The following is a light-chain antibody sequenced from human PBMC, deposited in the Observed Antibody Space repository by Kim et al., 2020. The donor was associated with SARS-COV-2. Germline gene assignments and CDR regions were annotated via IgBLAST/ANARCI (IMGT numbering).Light chain of an antibody. J-gene: IGKJ4*01. CDR2: GAS. CDR3: QQYGRSLT. CDR1: QSVRRNS. V-gene: IGKV3-20*01. Sequence: SLSPGERATLSCRASQSVRRNSLAWYQQKPGRAPRLLIYGASSRATGIPDRFSGSGSGTDFTLTISRLEPEDFAVYYCQQYGRSLTFGGGTKLEI.